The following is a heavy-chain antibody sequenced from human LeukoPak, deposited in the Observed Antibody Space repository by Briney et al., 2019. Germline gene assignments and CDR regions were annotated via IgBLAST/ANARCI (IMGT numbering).Heavy chain of an antibody. CDR1: GGSISSYY. Sequence: PSETLSLTCTVSGGSISSYYWSWIRQPAGKGLEWIGRIYTSGRTNYNPSLQSRGTIYVDQSKNQFFLKPSSVTAADTAVYYCARDSAYYDILTGYPGEYYFDYWGQGTLVTVSS. D-gene: IGHD3-9*01. CDR2: IYTSGRT. J-gene: IGHJ4*02. CDR3: ARDSAYYDILTGYPGEYYFDY. V-gene: IGHV4-4*07.